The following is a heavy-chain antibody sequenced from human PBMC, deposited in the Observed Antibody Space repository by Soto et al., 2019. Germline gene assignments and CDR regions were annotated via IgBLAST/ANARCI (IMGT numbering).Heavy chain of an antibody. J-gene: IGHJ6*02. D-gene: IGHD3-22*01. CDR1: GFTFSNYG. V-gene: IGHV3-30*18. CDR2: ISYDGRNK. CDR3: AKDWGAYYYDSSGLRIFVDYGMDV. Sequence: QVQLVESGGGVVQPGRSLRLSCAASGFTFSNYGMHWVRQAPGKGLEWVAVISYDGRNKYYTDSVKGRFTISRDNSKNTLYLQMNSLRAEDTAVYYCAKDWGAYYYDSSGLRIFVDYGMDVWGQGTTVTVSS.